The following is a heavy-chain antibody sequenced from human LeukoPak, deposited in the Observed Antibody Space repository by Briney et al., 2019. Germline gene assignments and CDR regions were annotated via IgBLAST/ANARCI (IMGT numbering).Heavy chain of an antibody. J-gene: IGHJ4*02. CDR3: ARPMIGYYYDSSGLDY. D-gene: IGHD3-22*01. Sequence: GGSLRLSCAASGFTFSSYSMNWVRQAPGKGLEWVSSISSSSSYIYYADSVKGRFTISRDNAKNSLYLQMNSLRAEGTAVYYCARPMIGYYYDSSGLDYWGQGTLVTVSS. CDR1: GFTFSSYS. V-gene: IGHV3-21*01. CDR2: ISSSSSYI.